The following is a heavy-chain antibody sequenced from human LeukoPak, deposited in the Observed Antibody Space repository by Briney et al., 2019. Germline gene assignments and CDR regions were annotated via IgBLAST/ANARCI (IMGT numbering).Heavy chain of an antibody. J-gene: IGHJ5*02. CDR1: GFTVSSNY. D-gene: IGHD1-26*01. CDR3: ARDGAQSGAQIFIHGWFDP. CDR2: IYSGGST. Sequence: PGGSLRLSCAASGFTVSSNYMSWVRQAPGKGLEWVSVIYSGGSTYYADSVKGRFTISRDNAKDSLYLQMDSLRAEDTAVYYCARDGAQSGAQIFIHGWFDPWGQGTLVTVSS. V-gene: IGHV3-66*01.